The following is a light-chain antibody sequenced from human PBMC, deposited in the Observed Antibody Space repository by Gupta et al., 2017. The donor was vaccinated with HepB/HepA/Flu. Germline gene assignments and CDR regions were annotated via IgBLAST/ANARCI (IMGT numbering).Light chain of an antibody. CDR2: DDS. Sequence: SYVLTQPPPVSVAPGKAGKMPCGGDDMGSRTVHGYKQKLCQDSLLVVDDDSDRPAGIPERFSGSNSGNTATLTITRVEGGDEADYYCQVWDERHNNGWVFGRGTKVTGL. J-gene: IGLJ3*02. CDR1: DMGSRT. V-gene: IGLV3-21*03. CDR3: QVWDERHNNGWV.